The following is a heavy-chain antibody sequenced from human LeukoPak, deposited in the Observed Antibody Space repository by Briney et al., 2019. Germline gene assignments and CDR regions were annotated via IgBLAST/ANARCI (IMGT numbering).Heavy chain of an antibody. CDR1: GFNFTNAW. CDR2: ISGSGVST. V-gene: IGHV3-23*01. Sequence: PGGSLRLSCAASGFNFTNAWMSWVRQAPGKGLVWFSAISGSGVSTYYADSVKGRFTISRDNSKHTLYLQMNSLRAEDTAVDYCAKHCPVFTMRVVVAPYYFDYWGQGTLVTVSS. CDR3: AKHCPVFTMRVVVAPYYFDY. D-gene: IGHD3-22*01. J-gene: IGHJ4*02.